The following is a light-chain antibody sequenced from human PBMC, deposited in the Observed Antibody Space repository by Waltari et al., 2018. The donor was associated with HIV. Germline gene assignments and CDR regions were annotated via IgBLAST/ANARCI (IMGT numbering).Light chain of an antibody. J-gene: IGLJ1*01. V-gene: IGLV1-44*01. CDR1: FSNLGANT. Sequence: QSVMSHPPSASGTPGQTVTISCSGRFSNLGANTVNWYQQIPGTAPRLLRYGHNPPPSGVPDRFSGFRSGTSASLTIGGLQSEDEADYYCSAWDDSLRATVFGTGTRVTVL. CDR3: SAWDDSLRATV. CDR2: GHN.